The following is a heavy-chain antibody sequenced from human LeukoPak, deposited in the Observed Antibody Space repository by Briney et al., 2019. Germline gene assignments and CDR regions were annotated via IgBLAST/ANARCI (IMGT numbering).Heavy chain of an antibody. D-gene: IGHD6-13*01. CDR3: ASHLAPSSWYDFDYYYYYMDV. CDR2: IYYSGST. CDR1: GASISSSSYY. V-gene: IGHV4-39*01. Sequence: PSETLSLTCTVSGASISSSSYYWGWIRQPPGKGLEWIGSIYYSGSTYYNPSLKSRVTISVDTSKNQFSLKLSSVTAADTAVYYCASHLAPSSWYDFDYYYYYMDVWGKGTTVTISS. J-gene: IGHJ6*03.